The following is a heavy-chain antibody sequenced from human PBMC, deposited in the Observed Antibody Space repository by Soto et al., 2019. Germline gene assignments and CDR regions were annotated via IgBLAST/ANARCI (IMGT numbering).Heavy chain of an antibody. CDR2: ISYDGSNK. D-gene: IGHD2-2*01. CDR3: AKATAIVLVPAAMNYYYGMDV. J-gene: IGHJ6*02. CDR1: GFTFSSYG. V-gene: IGHV3-30*18. Sequence: QVQLVESGGGVVQPGRSLRLSCAASGFTFSSYGMHWVRQAPGKGLEWVAVISYDGSNKYYADSVKGRFTISRDNSKNTLYLQMNSLSAEDTAVYYCAKATAIVLVPAAMNYYYGMDVWGHGTTVTVSS.